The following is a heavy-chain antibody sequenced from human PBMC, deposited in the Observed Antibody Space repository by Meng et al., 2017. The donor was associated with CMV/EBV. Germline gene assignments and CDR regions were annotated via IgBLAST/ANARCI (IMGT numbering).Heavy chain of an antibody. Sequence: GSLRLSCTVSGGSISSSSNYWGWIRQPPGKGLEWIGSIYYSGSTYYNPSLKSRVTISVDTSKNQFSLKLSSVTAADTAVYYCARDDYDFWSGYYSDSDYWGQGTLVTVSS. CDR1: GGSISSSSNY. CDR2: IYYSGST. J-gene: IGHJ4*02. V-gene: IGHV4-39*07. D-gene: IGHD3-3*01. CDR3: ARDDYDFWSGYYSDSDY.